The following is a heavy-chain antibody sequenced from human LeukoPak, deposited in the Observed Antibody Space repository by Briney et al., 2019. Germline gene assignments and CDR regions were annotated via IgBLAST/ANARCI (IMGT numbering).Heavy chain of an antibody. V-gene: IGHV3-43D*03. Sequence: PGGSLRLSCAASGFTFNDYAMHWVRQAPGKGLEWVSLISWDSGNTYYADSVKGRFTISRDNSKNSLSLQMNSLRAEDTALYYCAKWQHLNWFDPWGQGTLVTVSS. CDR2: ISWDSGNT. D-gene: IGHD6-13*01. CDR1: GFTFNDYA. J-gene: IGHJ5*02. CDR3: AKWQHLNWFDP.